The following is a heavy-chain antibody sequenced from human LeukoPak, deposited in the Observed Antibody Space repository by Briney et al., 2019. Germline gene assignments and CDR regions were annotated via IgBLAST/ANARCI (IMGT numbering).Heavy chain of an antibody. CDR1: GFTFSSYA. CDR3: ASPSSSWYFIYYFDY. D-gene: IGHD6-13*01. CDR2: ISGSGGST. J-gene: IGHJ4*02. Sequence: GGSLRLSCAASGFTFSSYAMSWVRQAPGKGLEWVSAISGSGGSTYYADSVKGRFTISRDNSKNTLYLQMNSLRAEDTAVYYCASPSSSWYFIYYFDYWGQGTLVTVSS. V-gene: IGHV3-23*01.